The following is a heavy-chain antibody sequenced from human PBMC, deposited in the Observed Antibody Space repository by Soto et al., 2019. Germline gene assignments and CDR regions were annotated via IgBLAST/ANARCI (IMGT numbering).Heavy chain of an antibody. V-gene: IGHV4-59*12. CDR3: ARSYGDSSSWPFDY. CDR1: GGSITSYY. J-gene: IGHJ4*02. Sequence: QVQLQESGPGLVKPSETLSLTCTVSGGSITSYYWSWIRQPPGMGLEWIGYIHYSGSTKCKPSLKSRVTISMDTSKNQFSLTLSSVTAADTALYYCARSYGDSSSWPFDYGGQGTLVTVSS. D-gene: IGHD6-13*01. CDR2: IHYSGST.